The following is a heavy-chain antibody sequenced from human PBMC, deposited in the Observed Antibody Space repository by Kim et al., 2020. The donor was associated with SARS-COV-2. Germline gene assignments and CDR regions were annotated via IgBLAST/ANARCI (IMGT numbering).Heavy chain of an antibody. CDR2: INPNSGGT. CDR3: ARDALVFGVVVHPLGYYGMDV. V-gene: IGHV1-2*06. D-gene: IGHD3-3*01. J-gene: IGHJ6*02. CDR1: GYTFTGYY. Sequence: ASVKVSCKASGYTFTGYYMHWVRQAPGQGLEWMGRINPNSGGTNYAQKFQGRVTMTRDTSISTAYMELSRLRSDDTAVYYCARDALVFGVVVHPLGYYGMDVGGQGTTVSVSS.